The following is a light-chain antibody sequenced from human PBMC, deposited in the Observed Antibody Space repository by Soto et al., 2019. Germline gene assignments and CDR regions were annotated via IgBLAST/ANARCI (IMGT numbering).Light chain of an antibody. CDR1: QSISSW. CDR2: DAS. CDR3: LLYDNLPQR. Sequence: GAGRDSRTMSCRARQSISSWVSWYQQKPGKAPKLLIYDASNLETGVPSRFIGSGSGTAFTFTISSVLPDETAVYSLLLYDNLPQRVAGGTMVDIK. J-gene: IGKJ4*01. V-gene: IGKV1-33*01.